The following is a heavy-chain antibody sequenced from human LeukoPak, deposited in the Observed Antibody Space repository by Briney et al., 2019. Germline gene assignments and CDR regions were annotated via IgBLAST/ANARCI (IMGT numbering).Heavy chain of an antibody. CDR1: GFTFSSYS. V-gene: IGHV3-48*01. J-gene: IGHJ4*02. CDR2: ISSSSSTI. Sequence: PGGSLRLSCTASGFTFSSYSMNWVRQAPGKGLEWVSYISSSSSTIYYADSVKGRFTISRDNAKNSLYLQMNSLRAEDTAVYYCARAKGGYEQGWFDYWGQGTLVTVSS. CDR3: ARAKGGYEQGWFDY. D-gene: IGHD5-12*01.